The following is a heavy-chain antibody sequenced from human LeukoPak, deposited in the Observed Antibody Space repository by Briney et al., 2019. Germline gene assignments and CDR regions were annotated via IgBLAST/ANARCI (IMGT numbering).Heavy chain of an antibody. CDR1: GGSISSYS. J-gene: IGHJ4*02. Sequence: SETLSLTCSVSGGSISSYSWSWIRQPPGKGLEWIGYIYYSGSTNYNPSLKSRVTISVDTSKNHFSLKLSSVTAADTAVYYYARHSVYYYDSSGYFLLRGFDYWGQGTLVTVSS. V-gene: IGHV4-59*08. CDR3: ARHSVYYYDSSGYFLLRGFDY. CDR2: IYYSGST. D-gene: IGHD3-22*01.